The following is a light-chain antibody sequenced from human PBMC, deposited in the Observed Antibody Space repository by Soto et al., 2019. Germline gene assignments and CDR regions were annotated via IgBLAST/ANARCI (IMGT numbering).Light chain of an antibody. J-gene: IGKJ1*01. CDR2: DAS. Sequence: GDRVTITCRVSQSISSSLAWYQQKPGKAPKLLIYDASSLESGVPSRFSGSGSGTEFTLTISSLQPDDFATYYCQQYNSFRTFGQGTKVEIK. V-gene: IGKV1-5*01. CDR3: QQYNSFRT. CDR1: QSISSS.